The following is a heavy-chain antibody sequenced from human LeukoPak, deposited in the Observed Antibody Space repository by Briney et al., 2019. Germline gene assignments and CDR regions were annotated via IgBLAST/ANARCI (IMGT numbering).Heavy chain of an antibody. J-gene: IGHJ5*02. CDR1: GYTLTELS. V-gene: IGHV1-24*01. Sequence: ASVKVSCKVSGYTLTELSIHWVRQAPGKGLEWMGGFDPEDGETIYAQKFQGRVTMTRDTSISTAYMELSRLRSDDTAVYYCARGGRWLRSVISIDPWGQGTLVTVSS. CDR2: FDPEDGET. D-gene: IGHD5-12*01. CDR3: ARGGRWLRSVISIDP.